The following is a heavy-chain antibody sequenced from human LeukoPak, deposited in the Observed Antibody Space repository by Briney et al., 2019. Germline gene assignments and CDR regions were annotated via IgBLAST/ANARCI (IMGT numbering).Heavy chain of an antibody. CDR2: IRYDGSNK. D-gene: IGHD3-22*01. CDR1: GFTFSSYG. Sequence: PGGSLRLSCAASGFTFSSYGMHWVRQAPGKGLEWVAFIRYDGSNKYYADSVKGRFTISRDNSKNTLYLQMNSLRAEDTAVYYCARDLDYDSSGSPEDAFDIWGQGTMVTVSS. CDR3: ARDLDYDSSGSPEDAFDI. J-gene: IGHJ3*02. V-gene: IGHV3-30*02.